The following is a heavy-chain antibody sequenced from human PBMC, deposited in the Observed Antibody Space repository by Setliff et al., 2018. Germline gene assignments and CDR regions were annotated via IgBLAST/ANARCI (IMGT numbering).Heavy chain of an antibody. D-gene: IGHD3-3*01. CDR1: GHTFITFG. Sequence: ASVKVSCKASGHTFITFGISWVRQAPGQGLEWMGWISAYSDDTKYAEKFQGRVTMTMDTSTGTAYMELSSLRSEDTAVYYCASFGVGLAFDIWGQGTMVTVS. CDR2: ISAYSDDT. V-gene: IGHV1-18*01. CDR3: ASFGVGLAFDI. J-gene: IGHJ3*02.